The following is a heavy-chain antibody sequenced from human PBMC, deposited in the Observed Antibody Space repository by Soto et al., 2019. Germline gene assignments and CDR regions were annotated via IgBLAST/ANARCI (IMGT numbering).Heavy chain of an antibody. CDR2: IVVGSGNT. V-gene: IGHV1-58*01. Sequence: SVKVSCKASGFTFSSSAVQWVRQARGQRLEWIGWIVVGSGNTNYAQMFQERVTITRDMSASTAYMELSSLRSEDTAVYYCAADRRNDFWSGVTKLYYYYGMDVWGQGTTVTVSS. J-gene: IGHJ6*02. CDR3: AADRRNDFWSGVTKLYYYYGMDV. CDR1: GFTFSSSA. D-gene: IGHD3-3*01.